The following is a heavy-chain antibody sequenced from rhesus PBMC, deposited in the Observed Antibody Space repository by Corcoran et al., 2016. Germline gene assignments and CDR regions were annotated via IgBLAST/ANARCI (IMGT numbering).Heavy chain of an antibody. CDR3: ATAAPLYWYEGYCDY. V-gene: IGHV1-111*02. D-gene: IGHD2-21*01. Sequence: EVRLVQSGAEVKKPGASVKISCKASGYTFTDYYLHWVRQAPGKGLEWMGRVDPEDGEAKHDQKLQDRVTITADTSTDTAYIELSSLRSEDTAVDYCATAAPLYWYEGYCDYWCQGVLVTVSS. CDR1: GYTFTDYY. J-gene: IGHJ4*01. CDR2: VDPEDGEA.